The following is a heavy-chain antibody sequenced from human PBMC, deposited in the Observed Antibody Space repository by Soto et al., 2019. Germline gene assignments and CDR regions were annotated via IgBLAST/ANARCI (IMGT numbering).Heavy chain of an antibody. V-gene: IGHV1-58*01. CDR3: AASYYDFWSGYYTLFDY. CDR2: IVVGSGNT. D-gene: IGHD3-3*01. Sequence: SVKVSCKASGFTFTSSAVQWVRQARGQRLEWIGWIVVGSGNTNYAQKFQERVTITRDMSTSTAYMELSSLRSEDTAVYYCAASYYDFWSGYYTLFDYWGQGTLVTASS. CDR1: GFTFTSSA. J-gene: IGHJ4*02.